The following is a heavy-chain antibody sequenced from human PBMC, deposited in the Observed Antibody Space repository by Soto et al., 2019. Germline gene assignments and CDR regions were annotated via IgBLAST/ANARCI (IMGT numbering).Heavy chain of an antibody. CDR2: ISGSGGST. CDR1: GFTFSSYA. Sequence: GGSLRLSCAASGFTFSSYAMSWVRQAPGKGLEWVSAISGSGGSTYYADSVKGRFTISRDNSKNTLYLQMNSLRAEDTAVYYCAKRCTVYYYYMYVRGKRTTVTVSS. J-gene: IGHJ6*03. D-gene: IGHD4-17*01. V-gene: IGHV3-23*01. CDR3: AKRCTVYYYYMYV.